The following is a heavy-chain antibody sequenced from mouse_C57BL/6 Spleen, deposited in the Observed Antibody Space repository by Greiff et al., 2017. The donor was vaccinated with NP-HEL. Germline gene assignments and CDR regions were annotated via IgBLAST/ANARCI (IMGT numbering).Heavy chain of an antibody. CDR1: GYTFTSYW. Sequence: VQLQQSGAELVKPGASVKLSCKASGYTFTSYWMQWVNQRPGQGLEWIGEIDPSDSYTNYNQKFKGKATLTVDTSSSTAYMQLSSLTSEDSAVYYGARGDGYPVAYWGQGTLVTVSA. CDR3: ARGDGYPVAY. J-gene: IGHJ3*01. CDR2: IDPSDSYT. V-gene: IGHV1-50*01. D-gene: IGHD2-3*01.